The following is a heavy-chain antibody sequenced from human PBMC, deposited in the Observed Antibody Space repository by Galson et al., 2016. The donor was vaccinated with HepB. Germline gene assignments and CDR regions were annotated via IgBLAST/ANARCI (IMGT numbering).Heavy chain of an antibody. D-gene: IGHD1-26*01. V-gene: IGHV3-48*03. J-gene: IGHJ2*01. CDR3: VRDGATWHFEF. CDR2: TNAGGGKL. Sequence: SLRLSCAASGFSFSSYEMNWVRQAPGKGLEWVAYTNAGGGKLYYPDSVRGRFTIYRDNAKESLYLQMNNLPAEDTGRYYGVRDGATWHFEFWGRGTLVTVSS. CDR1: GFSFSSYE.